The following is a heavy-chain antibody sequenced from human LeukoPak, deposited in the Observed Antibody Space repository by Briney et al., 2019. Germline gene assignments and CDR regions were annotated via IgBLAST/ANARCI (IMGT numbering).Heavy chain of an antibody. J-gene: IGHJ5*02. CDR2: IYTSGST. CDR3: ARGPPLYNWNYFNWFDP. Sequence: SETLSLTCTVSGGSISSGSYYWSWIRQPAGKGLEWIGRIYTSGSTNYNPSLKSRVTISVDTSKNQFSLKLSSVTAADTAVYYCARGPPLYNWNYFNWFDPWGQGTLVTVSS. V-gene: IGHV4-61*02. CDR1: GGSISSGSYY. D-gene: IGHD1-7*01.